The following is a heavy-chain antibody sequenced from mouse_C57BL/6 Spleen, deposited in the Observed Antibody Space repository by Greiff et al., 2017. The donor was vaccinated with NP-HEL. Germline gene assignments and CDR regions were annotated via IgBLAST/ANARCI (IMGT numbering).Heavy chain of an antibody. D-gene: IGHD1-1*01. CDR1: GFTFSDYG. CDR3: ARKTTVVNYYAMDY. Sequence: DVQLVESGGGLVKPGGSLKLSCAASGFTFSDYGMHWVRQAPEKGLEWVAYISSGSSTIYYADTVKGRFTISRDNAKNTLFLQMTSLRSEDTAMYYCARKTTVVNYYAMDYWGQGTSVTVSS. CDR2: ISSGSSTI. J-gene: IGHJ4*01. V-gene: IGHV5-17*01.